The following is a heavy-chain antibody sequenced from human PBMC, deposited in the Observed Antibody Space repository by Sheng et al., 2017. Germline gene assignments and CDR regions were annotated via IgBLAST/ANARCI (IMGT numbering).Heavy chain of an antibody. CDR1: GFTFSSYA. CDR2: ISYDGSNK. CDR3: ARAYCSSTSCYLEGAFDI. V-gene: IGHV3-30*04. Sequence: QVQLVESGGGVVQPGRSLRLSCAASGFTFSSYAMHWVRQAPGKGLEWVAVISYDGSNKYYADSVKGRFTISRDNSKNTLYLQMNSLRAEDTAVYYCARAYCSSTSCYLEGAFDIWGQGTMVTVSS. D-gene: IGHD2-2*01. J-gene: IGHJ3*02.